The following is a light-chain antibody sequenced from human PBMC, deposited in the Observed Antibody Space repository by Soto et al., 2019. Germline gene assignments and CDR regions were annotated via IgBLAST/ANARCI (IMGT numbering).Light chain of an antibody. Sequence: IVLTQSPATLSLSPGERASLTCRASQSVSNFLAWYQHKPGQAPRLLIYDASVRATGVPARFSGSGSGTDCNLTISRLEPEDVAVYYCQQYATSPITFGQGTRLEIK. J-gene: IGKJ5*01. V-gene: IGKV3-11*01. CDR2: DAS. CDR1: QSVSNF. CDR3: QQYATSPIT.